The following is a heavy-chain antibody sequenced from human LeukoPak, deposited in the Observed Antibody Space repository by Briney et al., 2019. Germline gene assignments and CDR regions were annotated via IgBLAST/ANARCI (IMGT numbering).Heavy chain of an antibody. J-gene: IGHJ5*02. V-gene: IGHV3-74*01. CDR1: GFTFSSYW. CDR2: INSDGSST. D-gene: IGHD3-10*01. Sequence: GGSLRLSCAASGFTFSSYWMHWVRQAPGKGLVWVSRINSDGSSTSYADSVKGRFTISRDNAKNTLYLQMNSLRAEDTAVYYCARARRLLWFGELWFDPWGQGTLVTVSS. CDR3: ARARRLLWFGELWFDP.